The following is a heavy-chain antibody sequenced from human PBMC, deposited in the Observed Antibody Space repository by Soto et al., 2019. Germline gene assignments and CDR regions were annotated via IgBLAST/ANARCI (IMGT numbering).Heavy chain of an antibody. CDR1: GGSISRGDYY. Sequence: TLSLTCTVSGGSISRGDYYWSWIGQPPGKGLEWIGYIYYSGSTYYNPSLKSRVTISVDTSKNQFSLKLSSVTAADTAVYYCARAQYDSSGYYFGVSFDYWGQGTLVTVSS. D-gene: IGHD3-22*01. CDR3: ARAQYDSSGYYFGVSFDY. CDR2: IYYSGST. V-gene: IGHV4-30-4*01. J-gene: IGHJ4*02.